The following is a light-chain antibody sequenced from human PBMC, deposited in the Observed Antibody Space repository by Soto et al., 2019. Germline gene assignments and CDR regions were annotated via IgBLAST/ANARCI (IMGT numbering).Light chain of an antibody. Sequence: SYELTQPPSVSVAPGQTASFTCGGDIIGSESVHWYQQKPGQAPIVVVYDDSDRPSGIPERFSGSSSGNTATLTISGVEAGDEADYYCQVWDSSSDHYVFGTGTKVTVL. CDR3: QVWDSSSDHYV. J-gene: IGLJ1*01. CDR1: IIGSES. V-gene: IGLV3-21*02. CDR2: DDS.